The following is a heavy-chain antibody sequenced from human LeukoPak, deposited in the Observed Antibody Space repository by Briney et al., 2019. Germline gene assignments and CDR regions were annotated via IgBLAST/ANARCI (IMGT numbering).Heavy chain of an antibody. Sequence: ASVKVSCKASGYTFTSYAMNWVRQAPGQRLEWMGWINAGNGNTKYSQKFQGRVTITRDTSASTAYMELSSLRSEDTAVYYCARPRDGYNFNYLDYWGQGTLVTVSS. CDR1: GYTFTSYA. V-gene: IGHV1-3*01. CDR3: ARPRDGYNFNYLDY. J-gene: IGHJ4*02. CDR2: INAGNGNT. D-gene: IGHD5-24*01.